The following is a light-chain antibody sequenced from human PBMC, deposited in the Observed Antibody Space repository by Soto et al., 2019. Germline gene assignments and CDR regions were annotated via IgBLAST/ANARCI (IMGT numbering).Light chain of an antibody. V-gene: IGLV2-14*03. CDR1: SSDVGGYNY. CDR3: SSSISTSTLNV. CDR2: DVS. J-gene: IGLJ1*01. Sequence: QSALTQPASVSGSPGHSITISCSGTSSDVGGYNYVSWYQQHPGKAPKLMIYDVSNRPSGVSNRFSGSKSGNTASLTISGLQAEDEADYYCSSSISTSTLNVFGTGTKVTVL.